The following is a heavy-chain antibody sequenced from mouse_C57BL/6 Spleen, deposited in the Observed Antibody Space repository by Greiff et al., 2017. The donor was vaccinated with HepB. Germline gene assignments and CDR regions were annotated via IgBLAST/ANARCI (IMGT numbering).Heavy chain of an antibody. D-gene: IGHD1-3*01. CDR2: IWTGGGT. V-gene: IGHV2-9-1*01. J-gene: IGHJ4*01. CDR3: ARNKGSKDYAMDY. CDR1: GFSLTSYA. Sequence: QVQLKESGPGLVAPSQSLSITCTVSGFSLTSYAISWVRQPPGKGLEGLGVIWTGGGTNYNSALKSRLSISKDNSKGQVFLKMNSLQTDDTARYYCARNKGSKDYAMDYWGQGTSVTVSS.